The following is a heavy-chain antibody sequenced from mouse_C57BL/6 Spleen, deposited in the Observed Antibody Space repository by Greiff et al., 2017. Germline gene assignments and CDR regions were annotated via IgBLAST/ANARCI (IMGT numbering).Heavy chain of an antibody. V-gene: IGHV3-6*01. Sequence: VQLQQSGPGLVKPSQSLSLTCSVTGYSITSGYYWNWIRQFPGNKLEWMGYISYDGSNNYNPSLKNRISITRDTSKNQFFLKLNSVTTEDTATYYCARDETAHYFDYWGQGTTLTVSS. D-gene: IGHD3-2*01. CDR1: GYSITSGYY. CDR3: ARDETAHYFDY. CDR2: ISYDGSN. J-gene: IGHJ2*01.